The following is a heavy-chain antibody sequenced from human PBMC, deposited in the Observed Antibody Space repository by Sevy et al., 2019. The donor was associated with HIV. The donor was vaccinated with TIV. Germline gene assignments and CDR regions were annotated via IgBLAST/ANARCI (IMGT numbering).Heavy chain of an antibody. J-gene: IGHJ6*02. Sequence: GGSLRLSCAASGFTFSSYHMHWVRQAPGKGLEWVAVISYDGSSKYYAHSVKGRFTISRDTSKNTLYLQMNSLRAEDTAVYYCARDRWYSIGWLPGDRGQGTTVTVSS. CDR2: ISYDGSSK. V-gene: IGHV3-30-3*01. CDR1: GFTFSSYH. D-gene: IGHD6-19*01. CDR3: ARDRWYSIGWLPGD.